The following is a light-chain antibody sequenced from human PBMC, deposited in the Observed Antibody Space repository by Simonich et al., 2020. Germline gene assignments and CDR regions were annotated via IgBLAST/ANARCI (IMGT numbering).Light chain of an antibody. J-gene: IGKJ4*01. CDR1: QDISNY. V-gene: IGKV1-39*01. Sequence: DIQLTQSPSSLSASVGDRVTINCQASQDISNYLNWYQQKPGKAPKLLIYDASNLETGVPSRFSGSGSGTDFTLTISSLQPEDFATYYCQQSYSTPLTFGGGTKVEIK. CDR3: QQSYSTPLT. CDR2: DAS.